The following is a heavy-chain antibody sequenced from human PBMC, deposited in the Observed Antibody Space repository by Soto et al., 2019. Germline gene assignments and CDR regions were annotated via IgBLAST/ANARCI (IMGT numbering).Heavy chain of an antibody. CDR3: ARQKKRGVSLFDF. Sequence: QVQLVESGGGVVQPGRSLRLSCAASGFTFSSYALHWVRQAPGKGRDWVAVISSDVNYKYYADSVKGRFTISRDNSKNTLYLQMNTLRAEDTAVYYCARQKKRGVSLFDFWGQGTVVTVSS. CDR2: ISSDVNYK. J-gene: IGHJ4*02. CDR1: GFTFSSYA. D-gene: IGHD3-3*01. V-gene: IGHV3-30-3*01.